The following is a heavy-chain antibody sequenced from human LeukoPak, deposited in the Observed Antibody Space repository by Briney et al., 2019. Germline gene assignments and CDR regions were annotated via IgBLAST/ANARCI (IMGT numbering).Heavy chain of an antibody. D-gene: IGHD3/OR15-3a*01. V-gene: IGHV3-23*01. CDR2: ISSGSIT. CDR3: ARDRGSGGLASYYMDV. CDR1: GFTFSSYA. Sequence: GGSLRLSCAASGFTFSSYAMSWVRQAPGKGLEWVSVISSGSITYYADSVKGRFTISRDNSKNTLYLQMNSLRAEDTAVYYCARDRGSGGLASYYMDVWGKGSTVTVSS. J-gene: IGHJ6*03.